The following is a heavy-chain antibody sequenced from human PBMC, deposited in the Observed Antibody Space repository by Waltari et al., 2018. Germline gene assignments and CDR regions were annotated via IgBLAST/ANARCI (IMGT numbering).Heavy chain of an antibody. D-gene: IGHD3-22*01. CDR1: GFTFDDYA. J-gene: IGHJ3*02. Sequence: EVQLVESGGGLVQPGRSLGLSCVGSGFTFDDYAIHWVRQAPGKGLEWVSGINWNSGSIGYGDSVKGRFIISRDNARNSVYSEMNGLTSEDTALYYCAKKNDEVFDRNGLVYDAFDMWGQGTVVTVSS. V-gene: IGHV3-9*01. CDR3: AKKNDEVFDRNGLVYDAFDM. CDR2: INWNSGSI.